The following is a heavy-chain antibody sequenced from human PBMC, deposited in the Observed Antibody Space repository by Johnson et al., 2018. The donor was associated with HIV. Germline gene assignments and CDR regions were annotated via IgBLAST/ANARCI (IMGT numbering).Heavy chain of an antibody. D-gene: IGHD5-24*01. CDR3: ARATMSYKVWLQLSAAFDI. J-gene: IGHJ3*02. CDR2: VSGSADST. CDR1: GFTFSSYA. Sequence: VQLVESGGGLVQPGGSLRLSCAASGFTFSSYAMSWVRQAPGKGLEWVSAVSGSADSTYYADSVKGRFTISRDNSKNTLYLQMNSLRAEDTAVYYCARATMSYKVWLQLSAAFDIWGQGTMVTVSS. V-gene: IGHV3-23*04.